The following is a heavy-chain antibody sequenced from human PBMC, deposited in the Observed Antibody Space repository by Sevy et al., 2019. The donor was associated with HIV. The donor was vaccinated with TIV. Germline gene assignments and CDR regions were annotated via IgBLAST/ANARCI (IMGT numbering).Heavy chain of an antibody. Sequence: GGSLRLSCAASGFTFSNYGMHWVRQAPGKGLEWVAVISYDGNIKYYADSVRGRFTISRDNSKNTLYLQMNSLRPEDTTMYFCAKDQGRLLELDYWGQGTLVTVSS. D-gene: IGHD1-7*01. CDR1: GFTFSNYG. J-gene: IGHJ4*02. CDR2: ISYDGNIK. V-gene: IGHV3-30*18. CDR3: AKDQGRLLELDY.